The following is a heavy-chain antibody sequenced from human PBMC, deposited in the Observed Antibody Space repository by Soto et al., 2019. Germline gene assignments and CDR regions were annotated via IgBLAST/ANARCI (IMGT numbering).Heavy chain of an antibody. D-gene: IGHD4-17*01. CDR2: ISSNGGST. J-gene: IGHJ6*02. V-gene: IGHV3-64*04. Sequence: PGGSLRLSCSASGFTFSSYAMHWVRQAPGKGLEYVSAISSNGGSTYYADSVKGRFTISRDNSKNTLYLQMNSLRAEDTAVYYCASQTVTNPYYYYYGMDVWGQGTTVTVSS. CDR3: ASQTVTNPYYYYYGMDV. CDR1: GFTFSSYA.